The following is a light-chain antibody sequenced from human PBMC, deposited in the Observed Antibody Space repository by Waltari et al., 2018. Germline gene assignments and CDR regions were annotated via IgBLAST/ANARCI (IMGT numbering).Light chain of an antibody. CDR1: QSVSSN. CDR2: GAS. V-gene: IGKV3-15*01. J-gene: IGKJ1*01. CDR3: QQYNNWPST. Sequence: EVVMTQSPATLSVSPGETATLSCRASQSVSSNLALYQQKPGQAPRLLIYGASTRATDIPARFSGSGSGTEFTLTISSLQSEDFAVYSCQQYNNWPSTFGQGTKVEIK.